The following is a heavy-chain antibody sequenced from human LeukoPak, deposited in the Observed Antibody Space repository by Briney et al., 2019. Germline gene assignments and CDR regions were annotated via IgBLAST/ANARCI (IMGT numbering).Heavy chain of an antibody. CDR2: MNPNSGNT. Sequence: ASVKVSCKASGYTFTSYDINWVRQATGQGLEWMGWMNPNSGNTGYAQKFQGRVTITRNTSISTAYMELSSLRSDDTAVYYCARDRELVSPTPDAFDIWGQGTMVTVSS. CDR1: GYTFTSYD. V-gene: IGHV1-8*03. D-gene: IGHD1-26*01. CDR3: ARDRELVSPTPDAFDI. J-gene: IGHJ3*02.